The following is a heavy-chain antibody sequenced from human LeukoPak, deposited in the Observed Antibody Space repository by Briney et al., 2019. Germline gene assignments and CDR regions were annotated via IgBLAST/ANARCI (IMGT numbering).Heavy chain of an antibody. CDR1: GFTFSSYG. CDR2: ISYDGSNK. V-gene: IGHV3-30*18. Sequence: GGSLRLSCAASGFTFSSYGMHWVRQAPGKGLEWVAVISYDGSNKYYADSVKGRFTISRDNSKNTLYLQMNSLRAEDTAVYYCAKMPGYSSGWYSLINYYMDVWGKGTTVTVSS. CDR3: AKMPGYSSGWYSLINYYMDV. D-gene: IGHD6-19*01. J-gene: IGHJ6*03.